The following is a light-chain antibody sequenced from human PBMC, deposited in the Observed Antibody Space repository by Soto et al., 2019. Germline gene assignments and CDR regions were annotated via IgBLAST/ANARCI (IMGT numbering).Light chain of an antibody. CDR2: GNS. CDR3: QSYDRSLSGSV. Sequence: QSVLAQPPSVSGAPGQRVTISCTGSNSSIGAGYDVHWYQHLPGTAPKLLIYGNSNRPSGVPDRVSGSRSGTSAYLTITGLQAEDEADYYCQSYDRSLSGSVFGGGTKLTV. CDR1: NSSIGAGYD. V-gene: IGLV1-40*01. J-gene: IGLJ2*01.